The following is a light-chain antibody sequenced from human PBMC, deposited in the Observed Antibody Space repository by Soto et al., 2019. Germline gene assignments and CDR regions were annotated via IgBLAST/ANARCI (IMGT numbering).Light chain of an antibody. CDR3: CSFAGNNMVI. J-gene: IGLJ2*01. CDR1: SSDVGGYNY. V-gene: IGLV2-11*01. Sequence: QSALTRPRSVSGSPGQSVAISCTGTSSDVGGYNYVSWYQQHPGRAPKLMIYDVSERPSGVPDRFSGSKSGYTASLTISGLQAEDEADYYCCSFAGNNMVIFGGGTKLTVL. CDR2: DVS.